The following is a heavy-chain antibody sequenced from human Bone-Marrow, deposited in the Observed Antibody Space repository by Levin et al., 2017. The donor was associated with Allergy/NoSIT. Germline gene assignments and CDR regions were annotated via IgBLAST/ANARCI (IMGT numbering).Heavy chain of an antibody. CDR3: ARGVGHGSAYMDV. CDR1: GFTFSNYP. V-gene: IGHV3-30-3*01. Sequence: PGESLKISCAASGFTFSNYPIHWVRQAPGKGLEWVTLISHDGTKTYYPDSVKGRFTISRDNSKNTLYLQMSTLRTEDTAVYYCARGVGHGSAYMDVWGQGTTVTVSS. D-gene: IGHD3-10*01. CDR2: ISHDGTKT. J-gene: IGHJ6*02.